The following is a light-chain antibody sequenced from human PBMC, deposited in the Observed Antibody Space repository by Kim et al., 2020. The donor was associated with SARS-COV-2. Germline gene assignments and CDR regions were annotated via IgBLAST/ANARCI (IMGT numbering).Light chain of an antibody. CDR3: QEYNSDFT. CDR2: DAS. Sequence: DTQMTQSPSILSASVGDRVTITCRASQTISTWLAWYQQKPGKPPNALISDASSLESGVPSRFSGSGSGTEFTLTISSLQPDDFATYYCQEYNSDFTFGPGTKVDIK. J-gene: IGKJ3*01. V-gene: IGKV1-5*01. CDR1: QTISTW.